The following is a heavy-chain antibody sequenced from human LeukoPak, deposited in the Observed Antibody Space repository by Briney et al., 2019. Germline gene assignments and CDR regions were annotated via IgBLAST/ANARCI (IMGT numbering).Heavy chain of an antibody. CDR3: ATSDFRSGYYTGGFSDYYYYMDV. CDR2: IIPIFGTA. Sequence: ASVKVSCKASGGTFSSYAISWVRQAPGQGLEWMGRIIPIFGTANYAQKFQGRVTITTDESTSTAYMELSSLRSEDTAVYYCATSDFRSGYYTGGFSDYYYYMDVWGKGTTVTVSS. J-gene: IGHJ6*03. D-gene: IGHD3-3*01. CDR1: GGTFSSYA. V-gene: IGHV1-69*05.